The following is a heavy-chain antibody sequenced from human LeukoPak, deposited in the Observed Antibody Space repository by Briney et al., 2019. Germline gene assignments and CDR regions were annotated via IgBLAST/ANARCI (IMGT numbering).Heavy chain of an antibody. J-gene: IGHJ4*02. CDR1: GFTFTNYA. D-gene: IGHD4-17*01. V-gene: IGHV3-23*01. CDR2: ISEGVGNT. CDR3: AKREKGTTGRFFDY. Sequence: GGSLRLSWAASGFTFTNYATTWVRQPPGKGREWVSGISEGVGNTYYADSVKGRFTIPRHHSKNPLHLQMNSLRAEDTALYYCAKREKGTTGRFFDYWGQGTLVTVSS.